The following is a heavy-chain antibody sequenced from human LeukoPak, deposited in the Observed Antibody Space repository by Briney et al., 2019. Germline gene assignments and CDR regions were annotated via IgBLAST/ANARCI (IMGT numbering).Heavy chain of an antibody. CDR3: ANDLYYYDSSGYSYYFDY. Sequence: GGSLRLSCAASGFTFSSYAMSWVRQAPGKGLEWVSAISGSGGSTYYADSVKGRFTISRDNSKNTLYLQMNSLRAEDTAVYYCANDLYYYDSSGYSYYFDYWGQGTLVTVSS. D-gene: IGHD3-22*01. CDR2: ISGSGGST. CDR1: GFTFSSYA. J-gene: IGHJ4*02. V-gene: IGHV3-23*01.